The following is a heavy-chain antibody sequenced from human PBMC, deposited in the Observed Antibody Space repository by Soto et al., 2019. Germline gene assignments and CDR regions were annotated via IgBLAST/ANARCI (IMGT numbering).Heavy chain of an antibody. V-gene: IGHV1-69*01. CDR1: GGTFSSYA. CDR3: ARSQGSSTSLEIYYYYYYGMDG. J-gene: IGHJ6*02. D-gene: IGHD2-2*01. CDR2: IIPISGTA. Sequence: QVQLVQSGAEVKKPGSSVKISCKASGGTFSSYAISWVRQAPEQGLEWMGGIIPISGTANYAQKFQGRVTITADECTSKAYMNLSSLISEDTAVYYCARSQGSSTSLEIYYYYYYGMDGWGQGTTVTVSS.